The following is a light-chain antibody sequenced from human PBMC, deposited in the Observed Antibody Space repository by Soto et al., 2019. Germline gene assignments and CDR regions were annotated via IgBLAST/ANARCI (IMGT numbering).Light chain of an antibody. V-gene: IGKV3-11*01. CDR1: QSVSTY. Sequence: EVVLTQSPDTLSLSPGERATLSCRASQSVSTYLAWYQQRPGQAPRLLIFDASNRATGIPARFSGSGSGTDFTLTISSLESEDFAVYYCQQNSNWPLTFGGGTRVEIK. CDR3: QQNSNWPLT. CDR2: DAS. J-gene: IGKJ4*01.